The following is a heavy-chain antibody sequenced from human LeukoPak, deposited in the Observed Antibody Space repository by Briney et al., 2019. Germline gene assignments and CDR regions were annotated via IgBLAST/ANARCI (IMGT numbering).Heavy chain of an antibody. D-gene: IGHD3-22*01. J-gene: IGHJ4*02. CDR3: ARAHWYYYDSSGYYPFDY. Sequence: SETLSLTCTVSGGSISSGRYFWSWIRQPAGKGLEWIGRIYTSGGTNYNPSLKSRVTISVDTSKNQFSLTLSSVTAADTAVYYCARAHWYYYDSSGYYPFDYWGQGTLVTVSS. V-gene: IGHV4-61*02. CDR2: IYTSGGT. CDR1: GGSISSGRYF.